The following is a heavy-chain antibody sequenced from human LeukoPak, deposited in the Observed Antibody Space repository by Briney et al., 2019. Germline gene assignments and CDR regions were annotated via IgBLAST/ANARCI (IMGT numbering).Heavy chain of an antibody. Sequence: SETLSLTCAVSGYSISSGYYWGWIRQPPGKGLEWIGSIYHSGSTYYNPSLKSRVTISVDTSKNQFSLKLSSVTAADTAVCYCARLRFFGVVIPKYYFDYWGQGTLVTVSS. CDR1: GYSISSGYY. CDR2: IYHSGST. CDR3: ARLRFFGVVIPKYYFDY. D-gene: IGHD3-3*01. J-gene: IGHJ4*02. V-gene: IGHV4-38-2*01.